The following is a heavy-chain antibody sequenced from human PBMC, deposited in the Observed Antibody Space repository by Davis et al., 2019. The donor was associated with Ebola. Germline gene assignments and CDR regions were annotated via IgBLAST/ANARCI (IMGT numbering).Heavy chain of an antibody. J-gene: IGHJ6*02. CDR1: GYTFTSYA. D-gene: IGHD4-17*01. CDR2: INAGNGNT. Sequence: AASVKVSCKASGYTFTSYAMHWVRQAPGQRLEWMGWINAGNGNTKYSQKFQGRVTITRDTSASTAYMEPSSLRSEDTAVYYCARVRGGITVTTMGMDVWGQGTTVTVSS. V-gene: IGHV1-3*01. CDR3: ARVRGGITVTTMGMDV.